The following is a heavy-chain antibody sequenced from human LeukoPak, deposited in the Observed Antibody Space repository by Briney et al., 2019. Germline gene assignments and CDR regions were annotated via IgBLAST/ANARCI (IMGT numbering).Heavy chain of an antibody. CDR3: ARGKYTSFDN. Sequence: SQTLSLTCAISGDSIFTNNVAWNWIRQSPSRGLEWLGRTYYRSKWSFDYAVSVKSRITINADTPKNQFSLQLSSVTPEDTAVYYCARGKYTSFDNWGQGTLVTVSS. D-gene: IGHD6-6*01. CDR2: TYYRSKWSF. J-gene: IGHJ4*02. V-gene: IGHV6-1*01. CDR1: GDSIFTNNVA.